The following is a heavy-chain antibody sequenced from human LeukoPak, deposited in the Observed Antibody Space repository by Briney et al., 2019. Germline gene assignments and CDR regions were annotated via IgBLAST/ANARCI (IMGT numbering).Heavy chain of an antibody. J-gene: IGHJ4*02. CDR2: TSGSGGST. D-gene: IGHD3-9*01. CDR1: GFTLSSYA. Sequence: GESLRLSCAASGFTLSSYAMSWVRQAPGKGLEWVSATSGSGGSTYYVDSVKGRFTIPRDNSKNTLYLQMNSLRAEDTAVYYCAKSRFPAATSVLRYYGYWGQGTLVTVSS. CDR3: AKSRFPAATSVLRYYGY. V-gene: IGHV3-23*01.